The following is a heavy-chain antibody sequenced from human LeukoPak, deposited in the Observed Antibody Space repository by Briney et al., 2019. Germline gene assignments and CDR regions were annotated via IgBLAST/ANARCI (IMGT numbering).Heavy chain of an antibody. Sequence: PSETLSLTCTVSGGSISSSRYYWGWIRQPPGKGLEWIGSIYYSGSTYYNPSLKSRVTISVDTSRNQFSLKLSSVTAADTAVYYCARGGSRLTTAGDFDYWGQGTLVTVSS. D-gene: IGHD3-16*01. CDR1: GGSISSSRYY. CDR2: IYYSGST. J-gene: IGHJ4*02. CDR3: ARGGSRLTTAGDFDY. V-gene: IGHV4-39*01.